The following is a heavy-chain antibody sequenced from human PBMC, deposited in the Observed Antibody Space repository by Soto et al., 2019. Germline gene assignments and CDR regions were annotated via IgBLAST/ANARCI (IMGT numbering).Heavy chain of an antibody. Sequence: PGGSLRLSCAASGFTFSSYAMHWVRQAPGKGLEWVAVISYDGSNKYYADSVKGRFTIPRDNSKNTLYLQMNSLRAEDTAVYYCARDPYSGMRRVPWGQGTLVTVSS. CDR3: ARDPYSGMRRVP. D-gene: IGHD1-26*01. CDR1: GFTFSSYA. V-gene: IGHV3-30-3*01. J-gene: IGHJ5*02. CDR2: ISYDGSNK.